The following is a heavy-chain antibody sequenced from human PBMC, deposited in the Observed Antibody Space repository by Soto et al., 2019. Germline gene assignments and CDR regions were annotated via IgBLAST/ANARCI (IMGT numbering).Heavy chain of an antibody. CDR1: GFTFSSYA. CDR3: AKDADFWSGYYPKDYYYGMDV. CDR2: ISGSGGST. V-gene: IGHV3-23*01. D-gene: IGHD3-3*01. Sequence: PGGSLRLSCAASGFTFSSYAMSWVRQAPGKGLEWVSAISGSGGSTYYADSVKGRFTISRDNSKNTLYLQMNSLRAEDTAVYYCAKDADFWSGYYPKDYYYGMDVWGQGTTVTVSS. J-gene: IGHJ6*02.